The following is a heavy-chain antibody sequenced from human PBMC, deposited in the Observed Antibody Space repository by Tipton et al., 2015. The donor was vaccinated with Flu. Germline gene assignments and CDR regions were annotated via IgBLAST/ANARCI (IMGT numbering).Heavy chain of an antibody. CDR1: GFTFSSYA. Sequence: SLRLSCAASGFTFSSYAMHWVRQAPGKGLEWVAVISYDGSNKYYADSVKGRFTISRDNSKNTLYLQMNSLRAEDTAVYYCARVTGIAVAGTTGSYYYGMDVWGQGTTVTVSS. CDR2: ISYDGSNK. D-gene: IGHD6-19*01. J-gene: IGHJ6*02. CDR3: ARVTGIAVAGTTGSYYYGMDV. V-gene: IGHV3-30*04.